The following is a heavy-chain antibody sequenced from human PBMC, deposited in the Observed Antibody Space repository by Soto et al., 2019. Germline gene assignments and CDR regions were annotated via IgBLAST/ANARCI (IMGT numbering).Heavy chain of an antibody. CDR2: ISSTTNYI. CDR3: ARESEDLTSNFDY. CDR1: GFIFTRYS. Sequence: PGGSLRLSSAASGFIFTRYSMNWVRQAPGKGLEWVSSISSTTNYIYYGDSMKGRFTISRDNAKNSLYLEMNSLRAEDTAVYYCARESEDLTSNFDYWGQGTLVTVSS. J-gene: IGHJ4*02. V-gene: IGHV3-21*06.